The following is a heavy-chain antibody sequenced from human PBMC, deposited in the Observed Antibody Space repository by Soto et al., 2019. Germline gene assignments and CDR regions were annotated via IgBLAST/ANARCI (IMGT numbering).Heavy chain of an antibody. D-gene: IGHD3-10*01. V-gene: IGHV3-48*01. J-gene: IGHJ3*02. CDR2: ISSSSSTI. CDR1: GFTFSSYS. CDR3: ARDLPVLLWFGELFDAFDI. Sequence: EVQLVESGGGLVQPGGSLRLSCAASGFTFSSYSMNWVRQAPGKGLEWVSYISSSSSTIYYADSVKGRFTISRDNAKNSQYLHMNGMRAEDTAVYDYARDLPVLLWFGELFDAFDIWGQGTMVTVSS.